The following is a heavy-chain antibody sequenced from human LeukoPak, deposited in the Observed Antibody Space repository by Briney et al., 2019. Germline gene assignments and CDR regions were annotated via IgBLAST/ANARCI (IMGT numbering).Heavy chain of an antibody. CDR2: ISAYNGNT. CDR1: GYTFTGYY. Sequence: ASAKVSCKASGYTFTGYYMHWVRQAPGQGLEWMGWISAYNGNTNYAQKLQGRVTMTTDTSTSTAYMELRSLRSDDPAVYYCAIDRVARTSTVGLLDPWGQGTLVTVSS. CDR3: AIDRVARTSTVGLLDP. J-gene: IGHJ5*02. D-gene: IGHD6-19*01. V-gene: IGHV1-18*04.